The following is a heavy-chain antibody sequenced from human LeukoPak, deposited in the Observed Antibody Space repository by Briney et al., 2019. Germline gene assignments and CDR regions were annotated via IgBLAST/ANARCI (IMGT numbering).Heavy chain of an antibody. CDR1: GFTFRNYA. D-gene: IGHD3-9*01. J-gene: IGHJ4*02. CDR3: AKWGDYDILTGYYDSDY. CDR2: IVGSGGST. Sequence: PGASLRLSCAASGFTFRNYAMSWVRQAPGKGLEWVSAIVGSGGSTYYADSVKGRFTISRDHPKNTLYLQMNSLRAEDTAVYYCAKWGDYDILTGYYDSDYWGQGTLVTVSS. V-gene: IGHV3-23*01.